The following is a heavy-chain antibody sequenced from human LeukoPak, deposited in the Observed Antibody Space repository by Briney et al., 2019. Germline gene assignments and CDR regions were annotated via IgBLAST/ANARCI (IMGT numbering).Heavy chain of an antibody. J-gene: IGHJ4*02. V-gene: IGHV4-59*01. Sequence: SETLSLTCSVSGASISSYYWSWMRQPPGKGLEWIAHIYYDGYTNYNPSLKSRVTISVERSKKQFSLKLRSGTAAATAVYYGARIGLLSAFYYWGQGTLFTVSS. CDR1: GASISSYY. CDR2: IYYDGYT. CDR3: ARIGLLSAFYY.